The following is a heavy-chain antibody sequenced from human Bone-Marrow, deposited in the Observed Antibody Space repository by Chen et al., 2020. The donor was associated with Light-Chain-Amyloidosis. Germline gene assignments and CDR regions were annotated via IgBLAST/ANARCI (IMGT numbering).Heavy chain of an antibody. CDR1: GFTFSSYG. J-gene: IGHJ6*02. Sequence: QVQLVESGGGVVQPGRSLRLSCAASGFTFSSYGMHWVRQAPGKGLEWVAVISYDGSNKYYADSVKGRFTISRDNSKNTLYLQMNSLRAEDTAVYYCAKGSGITGTFYYYYYGMDVWGQGITVTVSS. V-gene: IGHV3-30*18. CDR3: AKGSGITGTFYYYYYGMDV. CDR2: ISYDGSNK. D-gene: IGHD1-20*01.